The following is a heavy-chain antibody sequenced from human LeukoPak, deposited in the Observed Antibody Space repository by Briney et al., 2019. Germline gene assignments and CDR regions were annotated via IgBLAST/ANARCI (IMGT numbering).Heavy chain of an antibody. Sequence: ASVQVSCNASGYTFTGYYMHWVRQAPGQGLEWVGWINPKNGGSNYAQKFQGRVTMTRDRSISTAYMELSRLTSDDTAVYYCARASFWESPINWFAPWGQGTLVTVSS. D-gene: IGHD3-16*01. CDR1: GYTFTGYY. CDR2: INPKNGGS. V-gene: IGHV1-2*02. CDR3: ARASFWESPINWFAP. J-gene: IGHJ5*02.